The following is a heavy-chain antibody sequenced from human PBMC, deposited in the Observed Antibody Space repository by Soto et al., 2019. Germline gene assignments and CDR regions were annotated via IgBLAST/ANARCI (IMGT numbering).Heavy chain of an antibody. J-gene: IGHJ4*02. Sequence: SVKVSCKASGFTFTSYAVQWVRQARGQRLEWIGWIVVGSGNTNYAQKFQERVTITRDMSTSTAYMELSSLRSEDTAVYYCAARIRAEWLPIYYLNYWGQET. V-gene: IGHV1-58*01. D-gene: IGHD3-3*01. CDR1: GFTFTSYA. CDR3: AARIRAEWLPIYYLNY. CDR2: IVVGSGNT.